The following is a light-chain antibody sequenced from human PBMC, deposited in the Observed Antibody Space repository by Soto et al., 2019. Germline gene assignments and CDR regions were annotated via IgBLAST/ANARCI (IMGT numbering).Light chain of an antibody. J-gene: IGKJ3*01. CDR3: QQYGSSLFT. CDR1: QSVSSSY. V-gene: IGKV3-20*01. CDR2: GAS. Sequence: EIVLTQSPGTLSLSPGERATLSCRASQSVSSSYLAWYQQKPGQAPRLLIYGASSRATGIPDRFSGSGSVTDFTLTISRLEPEDFAVYYCQQYGSSLFTFGPGIKVDIK.